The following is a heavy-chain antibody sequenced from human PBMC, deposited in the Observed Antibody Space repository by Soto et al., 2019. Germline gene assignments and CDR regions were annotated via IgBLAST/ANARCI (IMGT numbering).Heavy chain of an antibody. J-gene: IGHJ6*02. CDR3: ARDRYCSNGVCYSYYYYGMDV. CDR2: IKQDGSEK. V-gene: IGHV3-7*01. CDR1: GFTFSSYR. Sequence: PGGPLRLSCAASGFTFSSYRMSWVRQPPGKGLGWVANIKQDGSEKYYVDSVKGRFTISRDNAKNSLYLQMNSLRAEDTAVYYCARDRYCSNGVCYSYYYYGMDVWGQGTTVTVSS. D-gene: IGHD2-8*01.